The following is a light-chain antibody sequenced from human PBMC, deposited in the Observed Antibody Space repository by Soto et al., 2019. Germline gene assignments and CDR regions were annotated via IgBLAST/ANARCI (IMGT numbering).Light chain of an antibody. Sequence: AIQVTQSPSSLSASVGDTVTSACRPSQDIRGALAWYQQRPGKAPKLLIYDVSTLESGVPSRFSGSGSGTEFTLTISSLQPEDFGTFYCQQFNSYPITFGHGTRLEIK. J-gene: IGKJ5*01. CDR2: DVS. CDR3: QQFNSYPIT. CDR1: QDIRGA. V-gene: IGKV1-13*02.